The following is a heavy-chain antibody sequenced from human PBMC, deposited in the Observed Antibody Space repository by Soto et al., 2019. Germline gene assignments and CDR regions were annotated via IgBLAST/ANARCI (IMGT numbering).Heavy chain of an antibody. CDR2: TNSDESST. Sequence: EVQLVESGGGLVQPGGSLRLSCATSGFTFSNYWMHWVRQAPGKGLLWVSRTNSDESSTSYADSVKGRFTISRDNAKNTLYLQMNSLRVEDTAVYYCPRAPSTDPDYWGQGTLVTVSS. V-gene: IGHV3-74*01. D-gene: IGHD4-17*01. CDR1: GFTFSNYW. J-gene: IGHJ4*02. CDR3: PRAPSTDPDY.